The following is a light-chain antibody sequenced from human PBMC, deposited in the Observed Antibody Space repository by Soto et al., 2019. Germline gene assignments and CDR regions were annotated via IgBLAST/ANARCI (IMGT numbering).Light chain of an antibody. CDR2: SAS. J-gene: IGKJ1*01. CDR3: QQYGYSFWP. V-gene: IGKV3-20*01. Sequence: EIGLSKSPATVSVTKGERATLSCRASQSVSSNLAWYQQKPGQAPRLLIYSASSRATGIPDRFSGSGSGADYTLTISRLEPEDSAMYYCQQYGYSFWPFGQGTKVDIK. CDR1: QSVSSN.